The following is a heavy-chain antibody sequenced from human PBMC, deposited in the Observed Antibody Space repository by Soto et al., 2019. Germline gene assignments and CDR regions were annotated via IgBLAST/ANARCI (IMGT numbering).Heavy chain of an antibody. Sequence: PSETLSLTCAVYGASLSGNYCNWLRQPPGKGLEWIGEINHSGNTNYNPFLRSRVTISIDTSKNQLSLNLRSVSAADTAVYYCARGRGGFDAWGQGTPVTVSS. CDR2: INHSGNT. CDR3: ARGRGGFDA. V-gene: IGHV4-34*01. CDR1: GASLSGNY. J-gene: IGHJ5*02.